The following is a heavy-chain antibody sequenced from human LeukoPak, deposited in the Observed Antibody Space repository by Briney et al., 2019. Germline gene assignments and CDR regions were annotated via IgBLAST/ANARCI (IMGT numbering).Heavy chain of an antibody. Sequence: GGSLRLSCAASGFTVSSNYMSWVRQAPGKGLEGVSVIYSGGSTYYADSVKGRFTISRHNSKNTLYLQMNSLRAEDTAVYYCARISSYYYDSSGDAFDIWGQGTMVTVSP. J-gene: IGHJ3*02. D-gene: IGHD3-22*01. CDR3: ARISSYYYDSSGDAFDI. V-gene: IGHV3-53*04. CDR1: GFTVSSNY. CDR2: IYSGGST.